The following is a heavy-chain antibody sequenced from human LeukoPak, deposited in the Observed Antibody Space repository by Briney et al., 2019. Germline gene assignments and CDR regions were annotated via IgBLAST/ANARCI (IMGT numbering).Heavy chain of an antibody. D-gene: IGHD2-15*01. J-gene: IGHJ5*02. Sequence: SETLFLTCTVYGGSVSSYYWTWVRQTPGKGLEWIGYISHTDTIAYGPSLRSRVTMSLDTSMNHFSLKLQSVTAADTGLYFCARGYCCHEICPVFPSWGQGILVTVSS. CDR3: ARGYCCHEICPVFPS. V-gene: IGHV4-59*02. CDR2: ISHTDTI. CDR1: GGSVSSYY.